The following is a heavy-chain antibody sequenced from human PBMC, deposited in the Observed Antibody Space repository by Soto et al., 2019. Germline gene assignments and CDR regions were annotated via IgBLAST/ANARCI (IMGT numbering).Heavy chain of an antibody. J-gene: IGHJ5*02. CDR2: TYHSGGT. D-gene: IGHD4-17*01. V-gene: IGHV4-30-2*01. Sequence: SETLSLTCAVSGGPITSGGYSWSWIRQPPWKGLEWIGYTYHSGGTYYNPSLKSRVTLSIDRTKKQFSLKLKSVTAADTAVYFCARTMTTSGWFDPWGQGXLVTVYS. CDR1: GGPITSGGYS. CDR3: ARTMTTSGWFDP.